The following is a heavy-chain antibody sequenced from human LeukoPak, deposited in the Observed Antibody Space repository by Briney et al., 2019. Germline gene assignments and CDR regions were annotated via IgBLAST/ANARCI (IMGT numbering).Heavy chain of an antibody. D-gene: IGHD6-13*01. CDR3: ARLEAAAGYLDY. V-gene: IGHV5-51*01. CDR2: IYPGDSDH. J-gene: IGHJ4*02. CDR1: GYRFTSYW. Sequence: ESLQISCKGSGYRFTSYWIGWARQMPGKGLEGMGIIYPGDSDHRYSPSFQGQVTISPDKSISTAYLQWSSLTASDTAMYYCARLEAAAGYLDYWGQGTLVTVSS.